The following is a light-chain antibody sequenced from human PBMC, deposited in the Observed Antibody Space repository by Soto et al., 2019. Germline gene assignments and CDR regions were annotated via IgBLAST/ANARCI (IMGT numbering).Light chain of an antibody. V-gene: IGKV3-11*01. CDR1: QSVSSY. CDR2: DAS. Sequence: EIVLTQSPATLSLSPGERATLPCRASQSVSSYLAWYQQKPGQAPRLLIYDASNRATGIPARFSGSGSGTDFTLTISSLEPEDFAVYYCQQRSNWPPALTFGGGTKVDI. J-gene: IGKJ4*01. CDR3: QQRSNWPPALT.